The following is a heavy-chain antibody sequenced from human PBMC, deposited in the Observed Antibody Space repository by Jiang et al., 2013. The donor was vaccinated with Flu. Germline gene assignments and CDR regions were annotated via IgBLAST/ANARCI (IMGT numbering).Heavy chain of an antibody. CDR3: ARYSGDDWGGYYFN. Sequence: GSGLVKPSQTLSLTCSVSGGSINSGNSYWSWIRQPAGKGLEWIGRIYLTGNTNYNPSLESRVTISIDTSKNQFSLKLRSVTAADTAVYYCARYSGDDWGGYYFN. J-gene: IGHJ4*01. CDR2: IYLTGNT. CDR1: GGSINSGNSY. V-gene: IGHV4-61*02. D-gene: IGHD5-12*01.